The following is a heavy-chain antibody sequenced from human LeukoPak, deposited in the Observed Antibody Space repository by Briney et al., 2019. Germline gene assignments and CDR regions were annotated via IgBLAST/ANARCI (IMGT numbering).Heavy chain of an antibody. CDR2: VSYSGST. D-gene: IGHD6-13*01. J-gene: IGHJ4*02. Sequence: SETLSLTCTVAGGSISGYYWSWIRQPPGKGLEWIAFVSYSGSTNYNPSLKNRVTISRDTSKKQLSLKLSSVTAADTAVYYCARDRGSAGGFDFWGQGALVTVSS. CDR1: GGSISGYY. CDR3: ARDRGSAGGFDF. V-gene: IGHV4-59*01.